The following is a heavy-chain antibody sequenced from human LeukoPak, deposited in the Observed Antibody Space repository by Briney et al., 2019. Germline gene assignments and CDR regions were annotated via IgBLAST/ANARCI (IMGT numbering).Heavy chain of an antibody. CDR2: IIPIFGTA. J-gene: IGHJ4*02. Sequence: ASVKVSCKASGGTCISYAISWVREATGQGLEWMGGIIPIFGTANYAQKFQGRVTITADESTITAYMELSSLRSEDTAVYYCARNMVRGVIISGLFDYWGQGTLVTVSS. D-gene: IGHD3-10*01. CDR1: GGTCISYA. CDR3: ARNMVRGVIISGLFDY. V-gene: IGHV1-69*13.